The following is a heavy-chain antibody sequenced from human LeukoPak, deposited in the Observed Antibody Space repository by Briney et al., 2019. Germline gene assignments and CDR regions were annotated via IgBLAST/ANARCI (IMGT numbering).Heavy chain of an antibody. J-gene: IGHJ4*02. V-gene: IGHV5-51*01. Sequence: GESLQISCQGSGYSFTSYWIGWVRQLPGKGLEWMGIIYPGDSDTRYSPSFQGQVTISADKSISTAYLQWSSLKASDTAMYYCARQGRHIAAAGTYFDYWGQGTLVTVSS. D-gene: IGHD6-13*01. CDR2: IYPGDSDT. CDR3: ARQGRHIAAAGTYFDY. CDR1: GYSFTSYW.